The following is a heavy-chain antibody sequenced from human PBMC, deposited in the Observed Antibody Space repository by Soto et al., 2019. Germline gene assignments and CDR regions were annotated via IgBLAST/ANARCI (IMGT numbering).Heavy chain of an antibody. D-gene: IGHD2-15*01. CDR3: AKRGGHCGGTCYPES. CDR1: GFTFSSYG. V-gene: IGHV3-30*18. J-gene: IGHJ5*02. Sequence: QVQLVESGGGVVQPGRSLRLSCAASGFTFSSYGMHWVRQGPGKGLEGVATISYDGSKKYYADSVKGRFTIYRDNSEKKMQLQMNSLRAEDTAMNYCAKRGGHCGGTCYPESWGQGTLVTVSA. CDR2: ISYDGSKK.